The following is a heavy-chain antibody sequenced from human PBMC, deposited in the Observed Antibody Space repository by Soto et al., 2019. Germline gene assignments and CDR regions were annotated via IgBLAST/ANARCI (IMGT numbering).Heavy chain of an antibody. D-gene: IGHD2-15*01. CDR2: ISGSGGST. Sequence: EVQLLESGGGLVQPGGSLRLSCAASGFTFSSYAMSWVRQAPGKGLEWVSAISGSGGSTYYADSVKGRFTISRDNSKNTPDLQMKGLRAEDTAVDYCAKSEMAAPGWIDYWGQGTLVTVSS. CDR3: AKSEMAAPGWIDY. J-gene: IGHJ4*02. CDR1: GFTFSSYA. V-gene: IGHV3-23*01.